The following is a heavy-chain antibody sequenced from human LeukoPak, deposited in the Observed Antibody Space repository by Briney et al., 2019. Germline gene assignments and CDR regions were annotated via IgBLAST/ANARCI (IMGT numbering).Heavy chain of an antibody. D-gene: IGHD2-2*01. V-gene: IGHV1-2*02. CDR3: ARYEDIVVVPAATVPAFDI. Sequence: ASVKVSCKASGYTFTGYYMHWVRQAPGQGLEWMGWINPNSGGTNYAQKFQGRVTMTRDTSISTAYMELSRLRSDDTAVYYCARYEDIVVVPAATVPAFDIWGQGTMVSVSS. J-gene: IGHJ3*02. CDR1: GYTFTGYY. CDR2: INPNSGGT.